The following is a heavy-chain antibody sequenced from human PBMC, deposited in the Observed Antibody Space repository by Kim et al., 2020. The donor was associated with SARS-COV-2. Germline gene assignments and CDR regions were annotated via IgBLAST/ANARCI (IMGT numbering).Heavy chain of an antibody. Sequence: GGSLRLSCVATGFTLSSYAMSWVRQTPGKGLEWVSGISVGGGSTYYADSVKGRFTISRDKSKNTLYLQMNSLGAEDTAAYYCAKDVFEFGYGRYYFDSWGLGTLVTVSS. J-gene: IGHJ4*02. CDR1: GFTLSSYA. CDR2: ISVGGGST. CDR3: AKDVFEFGYGRYYFDS. D-gene: IGHD5-18*01. V-gene: IGHV3-23*01.